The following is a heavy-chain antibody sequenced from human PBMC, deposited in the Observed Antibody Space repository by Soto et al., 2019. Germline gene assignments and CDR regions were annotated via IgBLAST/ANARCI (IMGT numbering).Heavy chain of an antibody. J-gene: IGHJ4*02. Sequence: QVQLQESGPGLVKPSETLYLICTVSGGSISSYYWRWIRQPPGKGLEWIGYIYYSGSTNYNPSLKSRVTISVDTSKNQFSLKLSSVTAAVTAVYYCARRDYSGSGSYDYWGQGTLVTVSS. CDR2: IYYSGST. CDR1: GGSISSYY. CDR3: ARRDYSGSGSYDY. V-gene: IGHV4-59*08. D-gene: IGHD3-10*01.